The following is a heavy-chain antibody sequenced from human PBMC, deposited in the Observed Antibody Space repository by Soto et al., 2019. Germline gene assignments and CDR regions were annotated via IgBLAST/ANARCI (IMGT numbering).Heavy chain of an antibody. CDR3: ARYAGSRSGGYFDL. CDR1: GGTFSSYT. Sequence: QVQLVQSGAEVKKPGSSVKVSCKASGGTFSSYTISWVRQAPGQGLEWMGRIIPILGIANYAQKFQGRVTMTADKATSTAYMELSSLSSEDTAVYYCARYAGSRSGGYFDLWGRGTLVTVSS. CDR2: IIPILGIA. D-gene: IGHD6-13*01. V-gene: IGHV1-69*02. J-gene: IGHJ2*01.